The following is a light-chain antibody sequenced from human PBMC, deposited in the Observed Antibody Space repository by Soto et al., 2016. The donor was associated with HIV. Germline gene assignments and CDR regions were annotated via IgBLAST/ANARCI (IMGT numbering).Light chain of an antibody. CDR1: QSLGSW. CDR3: QLYNAFPKT. J-gene: IGKJ1*01. Sequence: DIQMTQSPSTLSASVGDRVTITCRASQSLGSWLAWYQQKPGKAPNLLIYKASNLESGVPSRFSGSGSGTEFTLTISSLQPEDFATYYCQLYNAFPKTFGQGTVVEIK. V-gene: IGKV1-5*03. CDR2: KAS.